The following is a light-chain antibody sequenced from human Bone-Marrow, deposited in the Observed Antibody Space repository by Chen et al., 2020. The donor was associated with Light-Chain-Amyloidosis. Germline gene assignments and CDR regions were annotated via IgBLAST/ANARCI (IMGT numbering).Light chain of an antibody. J-gene: IGLJ2*01. CDR2: EAS. Sequence: QPALTQPASVSGSPGQSITISCPGTSSDVGSYNLVSWYQQYPGKAPKLMIYEASKRPSGVSNRFSGSKSGNAASLTISGLQAEDEADYYCCSYAGSNTPVVFGGGTKLTVL. CDR3: CSYAGSNTPVV. CDR1: SSDVGSYNL. V-gene: IGLV2-23*01.